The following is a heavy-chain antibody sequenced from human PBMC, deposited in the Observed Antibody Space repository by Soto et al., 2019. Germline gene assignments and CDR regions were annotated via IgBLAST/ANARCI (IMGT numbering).Heavy chain of an antibody. D-gene: IGHD2-8*01. CDR3: ARVRCFNGLCHTADYGMDV. J-gene: IGHJ6*02. Sequence: SVKVSCKASGDVFRSYGINWVRQAPGQGLEWMGGIIPISGTTNYAQKFQGRVAITADESTDTVYMGLSRLRSEDTAVYFCARVRCFNGLCHTADYGMDVWGQGTTVTVSS. V-gene: IGHV1-69*13. CDR1: GDVFRSYG. CDR2: IIPISGTT.